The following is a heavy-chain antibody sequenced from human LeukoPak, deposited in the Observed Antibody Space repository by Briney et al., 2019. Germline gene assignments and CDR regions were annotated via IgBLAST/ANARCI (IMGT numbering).Heavy chain of an antibody. CDR1: GGSISSYY. CDR2: IHYSGST. D-gene: IGHD3-10*01. J-gene: IGHJ3*02. CDR3: ARTDGSGSYYAFDI. V-gene: IGHV4-59*08. Sequence: SETLSLTCTVSGGSISSYYWSWIRQPPGKGLEWIGYIHYSGSTNYNPSLKSRVTISVDTSKNQFSLKLSSVTAADTAVYYCARTDGSGSYYAFDIWGQGTMVTVSS.